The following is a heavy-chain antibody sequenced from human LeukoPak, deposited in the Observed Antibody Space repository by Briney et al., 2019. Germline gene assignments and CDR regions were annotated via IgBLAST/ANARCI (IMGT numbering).Heavy chain of an antibody. CDR3: AKDRGYYYDSSAYGSYFDY. CDR1: GLIFSRYW. D-gene: IGHD3-22*01. CDR2: IKPDGSEK. V-gene: IGHV3-7*03. Sequence: PGGSLRLSCAASGLIFSRYWMRWVRQAPGKGLEWVANIKPDGSEKYYVDSVKGRFTISRDNAKNSLYLQMNSLRTEDSALYYCAKDRGYYYDSSAYGSYFDYWGQGTLVTVSS. J-gene: IGHJ4*02.